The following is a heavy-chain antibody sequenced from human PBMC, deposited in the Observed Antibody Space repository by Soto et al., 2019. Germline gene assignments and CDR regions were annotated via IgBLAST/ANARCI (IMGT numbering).Heavy chain of an antibody. J-gene: IGHJ4*02. CDR2: ISWNSGSI. CDR1: GFTFDDYA. Sequence: EVQLVESGGGLVQPGRSLRLSCAASGFTFDDYAMHWVRQAPGKGLEWDSGISWNSGSIGYADSVKGRFTISRDNAKNSLYLQMNSLRAEDTALYYCAKATNYDFWSGYKTYFDYWGQGTLVTVSS. V-gene: IGHV3-9*01. D-gene: IGHD3-3*01. CDR3: AKATNYDFWSGYKTYFDY.